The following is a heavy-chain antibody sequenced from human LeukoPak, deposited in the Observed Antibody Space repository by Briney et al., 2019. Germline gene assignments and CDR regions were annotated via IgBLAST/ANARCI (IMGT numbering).Heavy chain of an antibody. V-gene: IGHV3-23*01. J-gene: IGHJ5*02. CDR2: ISASGGST. CDR1: GFTFSSYA. D-gene: IGHD5-12*01. Sequence: GGSLRFSCAASGFTFSSYAMSWVRQAPGKGLEWVSLISASGGSTYYADSVKGRFTISRDNSKNTLYLQMNSLRAEDTALYYCAKDVVATIGGPNWFDPWGQGTLVTVSS. CDR3: AKDVVATIGGPNWFDP.